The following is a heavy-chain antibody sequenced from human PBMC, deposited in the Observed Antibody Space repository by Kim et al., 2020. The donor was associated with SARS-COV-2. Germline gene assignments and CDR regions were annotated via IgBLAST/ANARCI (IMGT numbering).Heavy chain of an antibody. CDR1: GFTFSGSA. J-gene: IGHJ6*02. CDR3: ARRGDYGGMDG. V-gene: IGHV3-73*01. Sequence: GGSLRLSCAASGFTFSGSAMHWVRQASGKGLEWVGRIRSKPNSYATSYTASVTGRFSISRDDSKNTAYLQMNSRKTEDTGVYFCARRGDYGGMDGWGQGTTVTVS. CDR2: IRSKPNSYAT.